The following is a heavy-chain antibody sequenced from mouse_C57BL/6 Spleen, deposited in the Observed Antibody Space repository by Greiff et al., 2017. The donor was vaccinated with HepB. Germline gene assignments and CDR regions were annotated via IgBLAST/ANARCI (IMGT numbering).Heavy chain of an antibody. CDR2: IDPNSGGT. CDR1: GYTFTSYW. D-gene: IGHD2-3*01. Sequence: QVQLKQPGAELVKPGASVKLSCKASGYTFTSYWMHWVKQRPGRGLEWIGRIDPNSGGTKYNEKFKSKATLTVDKPSSTAYMQLSSLTSEDSAVYYCARFDGWDYYAMDYWGQGTSVTVSS. CDR3: ARFDGWDYYAMDY. J-gene: IGHJ4*01. V-gene: IGHV1-72*01.